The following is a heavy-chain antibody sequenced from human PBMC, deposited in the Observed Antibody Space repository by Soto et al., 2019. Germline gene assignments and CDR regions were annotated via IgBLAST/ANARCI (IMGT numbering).Heavy chain of an antibody. J-gene: IGHJ4*02. Sequence: GGSLRLSCAASGFTFSSYAMHWVRQAPGKGLEWVAVISYDGSNKYYADSVKGRFTISRDNSKNTLYLQMNSLRAEDTAVYYCARDKGPERWLPTYWWGQGTLVTVSS. CDR3: ARDKGPERWLPTYW. D-gene: IGHD5-12*01. CDR2: ISYDGSNK. CDR1: GFTFSSYA. V-gene: IGHV3-30-3*01.